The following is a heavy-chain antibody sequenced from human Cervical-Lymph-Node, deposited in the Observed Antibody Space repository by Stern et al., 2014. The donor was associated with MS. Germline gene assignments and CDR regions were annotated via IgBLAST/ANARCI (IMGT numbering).Heavy chain of an antibody. CDR3: ARDYGDYAFDY. Sequence: EVQLLQSGAEVKKPGASLKISCKGSGYSFTANWIAWVRQMPGKGLEWMVITYPGDSDTRYSPSFQGQVTISADKSISTAYLQWSSLKASDTAMYYCARDYGDYAFDYWGQGTLVTVSS. CDR2: TYPGDSDT. V-gene: IGHV5-51*01. CDR1: GYSFTANW. D-gene: IGHD4-17*01. J-gene: IGHJ4*02.